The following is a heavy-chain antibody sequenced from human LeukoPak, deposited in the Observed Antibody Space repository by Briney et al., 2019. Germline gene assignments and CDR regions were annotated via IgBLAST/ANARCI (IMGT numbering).Heavy chain of an antibody. CDR2: ISAYNGNT. CDR3: ARDSDSSGFTDY. Sequence: ASVKVSCKASGYTFTSYGISWVRQAPGQGLEWMGWISAYNGNTNYAQKLQGRVTMTTDTSTSTAYMVLRRLRSDDTAVYYCARDSDSSGFTDYWGQGTRVTVSS. V-gene: IGHV1-18*01. J-gene: IGHJ4*02. CDR1: GYTFTSYG. D-gene: IGHD3-22*01.